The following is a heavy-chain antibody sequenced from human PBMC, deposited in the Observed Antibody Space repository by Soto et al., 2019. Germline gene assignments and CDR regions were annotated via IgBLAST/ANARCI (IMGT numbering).Heavy chain of an antibody. J-gene: IGHJ6*02. CDR1: GYSFTSYW. CDR2: IDPSDSYT. V-gene: IGHV5-10-1*01. CDR3: ASVFNYGDYVHSYYYYGMDV. D-gene: IGHD4-17*01. Sequence: GESLKISCKGSGYSFTSYWSSWVRQMPGKGLEWMGRIDPSDSYTNYSPSFQGHVTISADKSISTAYLQWSSLKASDTAMYYCASVFNYGDYVHSYYYYGMDVWGQGTTVTVSS.